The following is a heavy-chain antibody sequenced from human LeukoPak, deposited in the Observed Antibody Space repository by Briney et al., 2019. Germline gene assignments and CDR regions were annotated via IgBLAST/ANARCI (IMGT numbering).Heavy chain of an antibody. CDR1: GFTFNNYN. Sequence: PGGSLRLSCAASGFTFNNYNMNWVRQAPGKGLEWVSYITSGSATIYYTDSVKGRFTISGDNAKNSLYLQMNSLRAEDTAVYYCARTYYDSSGYYIDYWGQGTLVTVSS. CDR3: ARTYYDSSGYYIDY. J-gene: IGHJ4*02. D-gene: IGHD3-22*01. V-gene: IGHV3-48*04. CDR2: ITSGSATI.